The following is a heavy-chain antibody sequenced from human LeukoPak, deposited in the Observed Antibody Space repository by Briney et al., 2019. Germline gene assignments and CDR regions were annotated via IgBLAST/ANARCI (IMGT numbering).Heavy chain of an antibody. J-gene: IGHJ4*02. CDR1: GGSFSGYY. Sequence: SETLSLTCAVYGGSFSGYYWSWIRQPPGKGLEWIGEINHSGSTNYNPSLKSRVTISVDTSKNQFSLKLSSVTAADTAVYYCESRTNLVWWLHHRQYRFDYWGQGTLVTVSS. CDR3: ESRTNLVWWLHHRQYRFDY. D-gene: IGHD5-12*01. V-gene: IGHV4-34*01. CDR2: INHSGST.